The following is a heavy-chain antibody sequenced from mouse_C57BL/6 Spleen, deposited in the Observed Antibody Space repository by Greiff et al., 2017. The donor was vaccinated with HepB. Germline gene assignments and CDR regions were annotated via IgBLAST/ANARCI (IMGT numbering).Heavy chain of an antibody. CDR3: ARADGYYLYFDV. D-gene: IGHD2-3*01. V-gene: IGHV5-17*01. Sequence: EVQRVESGGGLVKPGGSLKLSCAASGFTFSDYGMHWVRQAPEKGLEWVAYISSGSSTIYYADTVKGRFTISRDNAKNTLFLQMTSLRSEDTAMYYCARADGYYLYFDVWGTGTTVTVSS. CDR2: ISSGSSTI. CDR1: GFTFSDYG. J-gene: IGHJ1*03.